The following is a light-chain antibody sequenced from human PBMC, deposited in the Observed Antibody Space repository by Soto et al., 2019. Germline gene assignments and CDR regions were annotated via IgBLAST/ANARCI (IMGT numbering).Light chain of an antibody. J-gene: IGLJ3*02. Sequence: QSALTQPASVSGSPGQSITISCTGTRSDVGAYNYVSWYQRHPGKAPKLMISAVSQRPSGVPDRFSGSKSGNTASLTISGLQADDEADYFCCSYTASDIWVFGGGTKLTVL. CDR1: RSDVGAYNY. CDR2: AVS. V-gene: IGLV2-11*01. CDR3: CSYTASDIWV.